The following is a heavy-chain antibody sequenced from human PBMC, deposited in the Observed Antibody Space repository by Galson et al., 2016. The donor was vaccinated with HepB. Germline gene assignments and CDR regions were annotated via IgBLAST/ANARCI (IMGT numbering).Heavy chain of an antibody. Sequence: SLRLSCAASGFTFSIYAMSWVRQAPGKGLEWVSYIGSRSDNIKYVDSVKGRFTISRDNEKSSLYLQMNSLRDDDTAMYYCARVYYANTGYKFFDLWGQGALVTVSS. J-gene: IGHJ4*02. V-gene: IGHV3-48*02. CDR3: ARVYYANTGYKFFDL. CDR1: GFTFSIYA. CDR2: IGSRSDNI. D-gene: IGHD3-22*01.